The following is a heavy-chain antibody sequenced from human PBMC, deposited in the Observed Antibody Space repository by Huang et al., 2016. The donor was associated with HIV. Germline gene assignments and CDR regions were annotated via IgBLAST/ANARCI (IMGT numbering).Heavy chain of an antibody. V-gene: IGHV3-53*02. J-gene: IGHJ5*02. CDR3: ARGMVRGVTLNWFDP. Sequence: EVQLVETGGGLIQPGGSLRLSCAASGFTVSSNYMSWVRQAPGKGLEWVSVIYIGGSTYYADSVKGRFTISRDNSKNTLYLQMNSLRAEDTAVYYCARGMVRGVTLNWFDPWGQGTLVTVSS. CDR2: IYIGGST. D-gene: IGHD3-10*01. CDR1: GFTVSSNY.